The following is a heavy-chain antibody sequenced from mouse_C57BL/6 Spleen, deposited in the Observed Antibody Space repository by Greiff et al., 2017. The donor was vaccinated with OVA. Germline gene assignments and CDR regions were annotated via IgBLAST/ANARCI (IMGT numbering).Heavy chain of an antibody. Sequence: VQLQQSGAELARPGASVKLSCKASGYTFTSYGISWVKQRTGQGLEWIGEIYPRSGNTYYNEKFKGKATLTADKSSSTAYMELRSLTSEDSAVYFCARGHGSSSGYAMDYWGQGTSVTVSS. CDR3: ARGHGSSSGYAMDY. V-gene: IGHV1-81*01. D-gene: IGHD1-1*01. CDR1: GYTFTSYG. J-gene: IGHJ4*01. CDR2: IYPRSGNT.